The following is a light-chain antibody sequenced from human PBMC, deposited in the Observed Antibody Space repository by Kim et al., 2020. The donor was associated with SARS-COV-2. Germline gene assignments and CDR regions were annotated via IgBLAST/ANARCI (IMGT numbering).Light chain of an antibody. CDR1: QSGTNNY. CDR3: QPYCSSPYI. J-gene: IGKJ2*01. Sequence: EIVLTQSPGTLSLSPGERATLSCRASQSGTNNYLACYQQKTGQAPKLLIYSALSRPGGSPDMFSGSGSGTDFTLIISTLESEDFAVYYSQPYCSSPYIFGTGTKLEI. CDR2: SAL. V-gene: IGKV3-20*01.